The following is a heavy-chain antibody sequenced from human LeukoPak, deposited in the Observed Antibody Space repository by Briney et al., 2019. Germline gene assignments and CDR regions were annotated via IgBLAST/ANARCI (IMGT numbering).Heavy chain of an antibody. CDR2: ISSNGGST. CDR1: GFTFSSYA. D-gene: IGHD6-19*01. CDR3: ALAVAGSLAFDI. J-gene: IGHJ3*02. V-gene: IGHV3-64*01. Sequence: GGSLRLSCAASGFTFSSYAMHWVRRAPGKGLEYVSAISSNGGSTYYANSVKGRFTISRDNSKNTLYLQMGSLRAEDMAVYYCALAVAGSLAFDIWGQGTMVTVSS.